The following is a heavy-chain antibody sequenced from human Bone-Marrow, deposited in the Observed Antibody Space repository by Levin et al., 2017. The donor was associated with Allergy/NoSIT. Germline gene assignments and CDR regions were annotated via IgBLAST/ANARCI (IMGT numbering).Heavy chain of an antibody. D-gene: IGHD3-22*01. V-gene: IGHV1-8*01. CDR3: ARGFTMIVVVYYARTYPLPFDY. J-gene: IGHJ4*02. CDR2: MNPNSGNT. CDR1: GYTFTSYD. Sequence: GASVKVSCKASGYTFTSYDINWVRQATGQGLEWMGWMNPNSGNTGYAQKFQGRVTMTRNTSISTAYMELSSLRSEDTAVYYCARGFTMIVVVYYARTYPLPFDYWGQGTLVTVSS.